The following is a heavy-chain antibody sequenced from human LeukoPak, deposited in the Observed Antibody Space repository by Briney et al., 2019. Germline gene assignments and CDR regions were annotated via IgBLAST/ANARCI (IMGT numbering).Heavy chain of an antibody. CDR3: ARDGPVAAGDY. CDR2: INPNSGGT. V-gene: IGHV1-2*02. CDR1: GYTFTGYY. D-gene: IGHD2-15*01. Sequence: AAVKDSCKASGYTFTGYYMHWVRHALGQGREWMGWINPNSGGTNYAQKFQGRVTMTRDTSISTAYMELSRVRSDDTAVYYCARDGPVAAGDYWGQGTLVTVSS. J-gene: IGHJ4*02.